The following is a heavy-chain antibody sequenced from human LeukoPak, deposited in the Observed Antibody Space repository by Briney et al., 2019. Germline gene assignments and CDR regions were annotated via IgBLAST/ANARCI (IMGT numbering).Heavy chain of an antibody. CDR3: ARDRAWNYFDY. CDR1: GFTFSRHG. Sequence: GRSLRLSCAPSGFTFSRHGMHWVRQAPDKGLEWVAIISNDGSRKYYAHSVEGRFTISRDNSKNTLYLQMDSLRAEDTAVYYCARDRAWNYFDYWGQGTLVTVSS. D-gene: IGHD3-3*01. CDR2: ISNDGSRK. J-gene: IGHJ4*02. V-gene: IGHV3-30*03.